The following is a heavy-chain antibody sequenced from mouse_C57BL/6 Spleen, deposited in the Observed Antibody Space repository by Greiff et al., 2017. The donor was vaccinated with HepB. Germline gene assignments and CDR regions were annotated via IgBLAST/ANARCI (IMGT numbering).Heavy chain of an antibody. V-gene: IGHV1-52*01. CDR3: ARSGGHGAWFAY. CDR1: GYTFTSYW. Sequence: QVQLQQPGAELVRPGSSVKLSCKASGYTFTSYWMHWVKQRPIQGLEWIGNIDPSDSETHYNQKFKDKATLTVDKSSSTAYMQLSSLTSEDSAVYYCARSGGHGAWFAYWGQGTLVTVSA. J-gene: IGHJ3*01. CDR2: IDPSDSET. D-gene: IGHD3-1*01.